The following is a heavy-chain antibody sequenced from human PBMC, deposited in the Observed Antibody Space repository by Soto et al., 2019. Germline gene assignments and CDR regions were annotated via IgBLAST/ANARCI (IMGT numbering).Heavy chain of an antibody. CDR2: ISGSGGST. Sequence: GSLRLTCAASGFTFSSYAMSWVRQAPGKGLEWVSAISGSGGSTYYADSVKGRFTISRDNSKNTLYLQMNSLRAEDTAVYYCAKDLGGYCSGGSCYSNYPDYWGQGTLVTVSS. D-gene: IGHD2-15*01. CDR3: AKDLGGYCSGGSCYSNYPDY. CDR1: GFTFSSYA. V-gene: IGHV3-23*01. J-gene: IGHJ4*02.